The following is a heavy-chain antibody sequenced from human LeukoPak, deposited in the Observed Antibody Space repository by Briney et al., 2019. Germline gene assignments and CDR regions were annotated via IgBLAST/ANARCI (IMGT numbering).Heavy chain of an antibody. D-gene: IGHD3-10*01. CDR3: AVPRIGNYYGMDV. CDR1: GFTFSSNW. J-gene: IGHJ6*02. CDR2: INSDGSGT. V-gene: IGHV3-74*01. Sequence: PGGSLRLSCAASGFTFSSNWMHWVRQAPGKGLVWVSRINSDGSGTIYADSVKGRFTISRDNAKNTLYLQMNSLRVEDTAVYYCAVPRIGNYYGMDVWGQGTTVTVSS.